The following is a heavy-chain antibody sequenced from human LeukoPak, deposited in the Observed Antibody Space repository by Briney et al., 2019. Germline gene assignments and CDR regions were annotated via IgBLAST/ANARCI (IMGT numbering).Heavy chain of an antibody. D-gene: IGHD3-9*01. CDR2: ISESGGNT. V-gene: IGHV3-23*01. CDR1: GFAFSSYA. Sequence: GGSLRLSCVASGFAFSSYAMTWVRQTPGKGLDWVADISESGGNTYYADSVKGRFTISRDNSKNTLYLQMNSLRVEDTAVYYCARILTGFYDFWGQGTLVTVSS. CDR3: ARILTGFYDF. J-gene: IGHJ4*02.